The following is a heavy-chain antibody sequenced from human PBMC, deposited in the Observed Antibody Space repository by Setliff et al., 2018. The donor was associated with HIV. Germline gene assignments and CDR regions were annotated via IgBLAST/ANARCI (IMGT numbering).Heavy chain of an antibody. V-gene: IGHV5-51*01. J-gene: IGHJ6*02. Sequence: GESLKISCKASGNSFNTYWIGWVRQMPGKGLEWMGIIYPSDSDTRYSPSFQGQVTISADKSISIAYLQWNSLKASDTAMYYCARCSGSYPCDGMDVWGQGTTVTVSS. CDR1: GNSFNTYW. CDR3: ARCSGSYPCDGMDV. D-gene: IGHD1-26*01. CDR2: IYPSDSDT.